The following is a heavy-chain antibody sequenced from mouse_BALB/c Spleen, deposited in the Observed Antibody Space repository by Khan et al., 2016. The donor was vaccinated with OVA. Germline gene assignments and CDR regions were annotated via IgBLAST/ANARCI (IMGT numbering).Heavy chain of an antibody. V-gene: IGHV1-31*01. CDR2: IYPCSGDT. CDR1: GYSFTSYY. D-gene: IGHD2-2*01. Sequence: EVQLQQSGPELVRPGASVKISCKASGYSFTSYYIHWVIQRPGQGLEWIGYIYPCSGDTSYNQKFKGKATLTVVKSSSTAYMQLSSLTSDDSAVEYCSRSGYVALFDYWGQGTLVTVSA. J-gene: IGHJ3*01. CDR3: SRSGYVALFDY.